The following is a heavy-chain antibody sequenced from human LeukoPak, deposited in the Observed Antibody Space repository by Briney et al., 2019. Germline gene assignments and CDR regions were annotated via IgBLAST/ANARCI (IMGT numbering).Heavy chain of an antibody. CDR3: AKDGSSSGFDY. V-gene: IGHV3-30*18. CDR2: ISYDGSNK. D-gene: IGHD6-13*01. CDR1: RFTFSSYG. J-gene: IGHJ4*02. Sequence: GGSLRLSCAASRFTFSSYGMHWVRQAPGKGLEWVAVISYDGSNKYYADSVKGRFTISRDNSKNTLYLQMNSLRAEDTAVYYCAKDGSSSGFDYWGQGTLVTVSS.